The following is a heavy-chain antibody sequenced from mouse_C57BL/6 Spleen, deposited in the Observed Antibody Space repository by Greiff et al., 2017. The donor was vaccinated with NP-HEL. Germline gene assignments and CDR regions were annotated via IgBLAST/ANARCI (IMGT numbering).Heavy chain of an antibody. CDR2: ISSGSSTI. J-gene: IGHJ4*01. Sequence: DVKLVESGGGLVKPGGSLKLSCAASGFTFSDYGMHWVRQAPEKGLEWVAYISSGSSTIYCADTVKGRFTISRDNAKNTLFLQMTSLRSEDTAMYYCARGTGGYAMDYWGQGTSVTVSS. CDR3: ARGTGGYAMDY. CDR1: GFTFSDYG. V-gene: IGHV5-17*01. D-gene: IGHD3-3*01.